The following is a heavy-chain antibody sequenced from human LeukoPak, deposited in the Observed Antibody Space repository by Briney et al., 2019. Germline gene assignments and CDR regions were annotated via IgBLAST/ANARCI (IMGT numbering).Heavy chain of an antibody. CDR2: ISSSSSYI. V-gene: IGHV3-21*01. Sequence: PGGSLRLSCAASGFTFSSYSMNWVRQAPGKGLEWVSSISSSSSYIYYADSVKGRFTISRDNAKNSLYLQMNSLRAEDTAVYYCARELPQLPNEDDAFDIWGQGTMVTVSS. D-gene: IGHD2-2*01. CDR1: GFTFSSYS. J-gene: IGHJ3*02. CDR3: ARELPQLPNEDDAFDI.